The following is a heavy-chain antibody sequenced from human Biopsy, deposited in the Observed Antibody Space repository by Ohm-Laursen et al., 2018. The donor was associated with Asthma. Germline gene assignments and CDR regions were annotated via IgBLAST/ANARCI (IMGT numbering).Heavy chain of an antibody. CDR2: IYLDDYN. Sequence: PTQTLTLTSSFSGFSLRTPGVGVDWIRQSPGKALEWLALIYLDDYNLFRPSLKRRLTITKDPSKNQVVLTMTKMDPVDSGTYYCALSQDSGFDDHSPSWFDPWGQGTLVTVSS. D-gene: IGHD3-9*01. CDR3: ALSQDSGFDDHSPSWFDP. V-gene: IGHV2-5*02. J-gene: IGHJ5*02. CDR1: GFSLRTPGVG.